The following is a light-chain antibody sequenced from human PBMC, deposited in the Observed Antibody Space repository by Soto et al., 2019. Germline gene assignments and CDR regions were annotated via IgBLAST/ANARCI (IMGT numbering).Light chain of an antibody. CDR1: SSDVGSYNL. V-gene: IGLV2-23*01. CDR2: EGS. Sequence: QSALTQPASVSGSPGQSITISCTGTSSDVGSYNLVSWYQQHPGKAPKLMIYEGSKRPSGVSNRFSGSNSGNTASLTISGLQAEDEADYYCCSYAGSSTYVVFGGGTTLTVL. J-gene: IGLJ2*01. CDR3: CSYAGSSTYVV.